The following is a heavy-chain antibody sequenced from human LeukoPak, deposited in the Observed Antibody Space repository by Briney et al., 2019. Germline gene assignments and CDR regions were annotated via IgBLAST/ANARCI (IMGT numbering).Heavy chain of an antibody. V-gene: IGHV3-23*01. Sequence: GGSLRLSCAASGFTFSSYAMTWVRQAPGKGLEWVSTISGSGDDSYYVDSVKGRFTISRDNSKNTLYLQMNTLRAEGTAVYYCARDGDGVTVTGKGDWLDPWGQGTLVTVSS. CDR3: ARDGDGVTVTGKGDWLDP. D-gene: IGHD4-11*01. CDR1: GFTFSSYA. J-gene: IGHJ5*02. CDR2: ISGSGDDS.